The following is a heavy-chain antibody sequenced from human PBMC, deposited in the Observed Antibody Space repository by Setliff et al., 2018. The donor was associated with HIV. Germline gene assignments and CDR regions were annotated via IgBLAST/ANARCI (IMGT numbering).Heavy chain of an antibody. CDR2: IHYSGSS. Sequence: SETLSLTCTVSGGSITGHYWSWIRQPPGKGLEWIGYIHYSGSSNYNPSLKSRVSISLETSKKQVSLKLNSVTAADTAVYYCARGLSIFGVVISGFDPWGQGTLVTVSS. CDR3: ARGLSIFGVVISGFDP. V-gene: IGHV4-59*11. CDR1: GGSITGHY. D-gene: IGHD3-3*01. J-gene: IGHJ5*02.